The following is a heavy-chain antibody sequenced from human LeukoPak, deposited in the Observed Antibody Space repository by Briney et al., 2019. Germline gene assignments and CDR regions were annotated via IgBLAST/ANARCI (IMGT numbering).Heavy chain of an antibody. CDR2: IYHSGST. Sequence: PSQTLSLTCAVSGGSISSGGYSWSWIRQPPGKGLEWIGYIYHSGSTYYNPSLKSRVTISVDRSKNQFSLKLSSVTAADTAVYYCARAAAGTGVGYFQHWGQGTLVTVSS. J-gene: IGHJ1*01. V-gene: IGHV4-30-2*01. CDR1: GGSISSGGYS. CDR3: ARAAAGTGVGYFQH. D-gene: IGHD6-13*01.